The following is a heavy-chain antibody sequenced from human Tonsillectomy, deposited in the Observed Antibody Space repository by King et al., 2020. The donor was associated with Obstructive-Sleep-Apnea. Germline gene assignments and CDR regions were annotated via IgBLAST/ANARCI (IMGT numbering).Heavy chain of an antibody. V-gene: IGHV3-21*01. J-gene: IGHJ4*02. CDR3: PRGPYDLLTVYYLSDY. Sequence: VQLVESGGGLVKPGGSLRLSCAASEFTFSSYTMNWVRQAPGKGLEWVSSISSSSSYIYYADSLKGRVTISRDNAKNSLYLQMNSLRAEETAVYYCPRGPYDLLTVYYLSDYWGQGSLVTVSS. D-gene: IGHD3-9*01. CDR1: EFTFSSYT. CDR2: ISSSSSYI.